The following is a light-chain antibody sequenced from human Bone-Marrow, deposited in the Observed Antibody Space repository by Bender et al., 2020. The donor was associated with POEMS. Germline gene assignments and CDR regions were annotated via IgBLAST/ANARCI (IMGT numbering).Light chain of an antibody. CDR2: SSH. CDR3: AGWDDRLDGWM. CDR1: SSNIGAHA. V-gene: IGLV1-44*01. Sequence: QSVLTQPPSASGTPGQRVTISCSGGSSNIGAHAVNWYQHLPGTSPKLLIYSSHRRPSEVPDRFSGSRSGASASLVISGLQSEDEADYYGAGWDDRLDGWMFGRGTKLTV. J-gene: IGLJ3*02.